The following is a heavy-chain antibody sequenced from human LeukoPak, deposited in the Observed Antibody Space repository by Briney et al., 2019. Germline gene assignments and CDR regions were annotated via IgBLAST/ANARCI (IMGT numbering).Heavy chain of an antibody. J-gene: IGHJ4*02. CDR1: GFRFSTYS. CDR3: ARKTTPGPHDY. Sequence: PGGSLRLSCAGSGFRFSTYSIKWVRQAPGKGLEWVSHIGGSGSFIYYADSVRGRFTISRDNAKNSVYLQMNSLRDEDTAVYYCARKTTPGPHDYWGQGTLVTVSS. CDR2: IGGSGSFI. V-gene: IGHV3-48*02. D-gene: IGHD4-11*01.